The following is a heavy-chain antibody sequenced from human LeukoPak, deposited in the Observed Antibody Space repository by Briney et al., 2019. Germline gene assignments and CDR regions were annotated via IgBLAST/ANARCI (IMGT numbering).Heavy chain of an antibody. D-gene: IGHD2-8*01. V-gene: IGHV4-4*07. J-gene: IGHJ3*02. CDR1: GGSISSYY. CDR2: IYTSGST. Sequence: SETLSLTCTVSGGSISSYYWSWIRQPAGKGLEWIGRIYTSGSTNYNPSLKSRVTMSVDTSKNQFSLKLSSVTAADTAVYYCASEYCTNGVCSDDFGLDDAFDIWGQGTMVTVSS. CDR3: ASEYCTNGVCSDDFGLDDAFDI.